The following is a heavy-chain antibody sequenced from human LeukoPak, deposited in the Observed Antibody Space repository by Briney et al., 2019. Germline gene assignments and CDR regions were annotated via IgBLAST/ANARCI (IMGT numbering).Heavy chain of an antibody. CDR2: ISSSCGAI. D-gene: IGHD5-18*01. V-gene: IGHV3-21*01. CDR1: GFTLSNYV. Sequence: GGSLRLSCAASGFTLSNYVMNWVRQAPGKGLDWVSFISSSCGAIDYAYSVKGRLTIAKYNAKNSLPRQLSILRGEDRAVCYCATASGDIVDTATMMTYWGEGAPVTVSS. J-gene: IGHJ4*02. CDR3: ATASGDIVDTATMMTY.